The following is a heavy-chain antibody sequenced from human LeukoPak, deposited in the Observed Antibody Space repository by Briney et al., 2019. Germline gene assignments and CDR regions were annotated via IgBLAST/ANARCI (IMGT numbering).Heavy chain of an antibody. V-gene: IGHV3-7*01. J-gene: IGHJ4*02. CDR2: INQDGSEK. CDR3: ARDQRYFDWLATTYYFDY. D-gene: IGHD3-9*01. CDR1: GFTFSSYW. Sequence: GGSLRLSCAASGFTFSSYWMSWVRQAPGKGLEWVANINQDGSEKYYVDSVKGRFTISRDNAKNSLYLQMNSLRAEDTAVYYCARDQRYFDWLATTYYFDYWGKGTLVTVSS.